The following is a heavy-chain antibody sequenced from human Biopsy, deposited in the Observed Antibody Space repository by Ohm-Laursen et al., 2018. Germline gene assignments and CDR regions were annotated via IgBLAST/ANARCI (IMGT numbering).Heavy chain of an antibody. CDR2: IHGDERSA. Sequence: SLRLSCAASEFTFSRSVMHWVRQAPGKGLMWVSRIHGDERSATYAEPVKGRFTISRDNAKNTLHLQMNSLRAEDTAVYYCTGDSGGLGDYWGQGTLVTVSS. CDR1: EFTFSRSV. D-gene: IGHD2-8*02. J-gene: IGHJ4*02. V-gene: IGHV3-74*03. CDR3: TGDSGGLGDY.